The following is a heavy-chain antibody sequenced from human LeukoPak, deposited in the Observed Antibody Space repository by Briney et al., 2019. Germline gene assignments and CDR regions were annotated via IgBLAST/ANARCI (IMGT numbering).Heavy chain of an antibody. D-gene: IGHD5-18*01. Sequence: ASGKVSFKGSGYTFTVYYMHWVRQAPGQGLEWMGWINPNSGGTNYAQKFQGRVTMTRDTSISTAYMELSRLRSDDTAVYYCAREYSYGYFDYWGQGTLVTVSS. J-gene: IGHJ4*02. CDR2: INPNSGGT. CDR3: AREYSYGYFDY. V-gene: IGHV1-2*02. CDR1: GYTFTVYY.